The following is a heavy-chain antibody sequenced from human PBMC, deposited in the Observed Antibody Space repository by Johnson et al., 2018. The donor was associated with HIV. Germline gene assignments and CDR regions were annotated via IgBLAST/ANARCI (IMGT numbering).Heavy chain of an antibody. CDR1: GFIVGTKY. Sequence: VQLVESGGGLVQSGGSLRLACVASGFIVGTKYMSWVRQAPGKGLEWVSVIYSGGNTYYADSVKGRLSISRDNSKNTVYLQMNILRPEDTAVYYCSSPWYYDMYAFDIWGQGTMVTVSS. V-gene: IGHV3-66*02. CDR2: IYSGGNT. CDR3: SSPWYYDMYAFDI. D-gene: IGHD3-22*01. J-gene: IGHJ3*02.